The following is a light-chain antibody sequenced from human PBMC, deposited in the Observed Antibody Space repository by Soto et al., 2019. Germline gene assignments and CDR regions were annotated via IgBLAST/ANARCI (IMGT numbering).Light chain of an antibody. V-gene: IGLV1-44*01. Sequence: QSVLTQPPSSSGTPGQRVTISCSGSSSNIGTNPVNWYQQLPGTAPKLLIYSNSQRPSGVPARFSGSKSGTSASLAISGLQPEDEADYYCAAWDDSLMGVFGGGTKVTVL. J-gene: IGLJ3*02. CDR3: AAWDDSLMGV. CDR1: SSNIGTNP. CDR2: SNS.